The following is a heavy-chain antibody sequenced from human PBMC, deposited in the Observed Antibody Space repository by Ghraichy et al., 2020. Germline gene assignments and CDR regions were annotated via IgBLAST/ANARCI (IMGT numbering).Heavy chain of an antibody. J-gene: IGHJ4*02. D-gene: IGHD4-17*01. CDR1: GFTFTSSA. Sequence: SVKVSCKASGFTFTSSAVQWVRQARGQRLEWIGWIVVGSGNTNYAQKFQERVTITRDMSTSTAYMELSSLRSEDTAVYYCAADYPEDYGDYGPLNWGQGTLVTVSS. V-gene: IGHV1-58*01. CDR2: IVVGSGNT. CDR3: AADYPEDYGDYGPLN.